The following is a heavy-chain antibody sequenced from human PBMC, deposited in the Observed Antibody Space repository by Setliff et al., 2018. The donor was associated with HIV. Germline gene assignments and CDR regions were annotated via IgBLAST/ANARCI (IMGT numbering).Heavy chain of an antibody. CDR3: ARDRWAFDT. Sequence: GGSLRLSCAASGFTFSSYGMHWVRQAPGKGLEWVALISYGGSRKHYADSVRGRFTISRDNAKNTLYLQLSSLRTEDTAVYYCARDRWAFDTWGPGTMVTVSS. V-gene: IGHV3-30*04. CDR2: ISYGGSRK. CDR1: GFTFSSYG. J-gene: IGHJ3*02. D-gene: IGHD3-16*02.